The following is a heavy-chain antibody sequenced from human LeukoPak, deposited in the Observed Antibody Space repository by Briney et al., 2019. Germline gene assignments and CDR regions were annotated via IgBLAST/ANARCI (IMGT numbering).Heavy chain of an antibody. Sequence: GGSLRLSCAASGFTFSNYGMNWVRQAPGKGLEWVSHISSSSSSIFYADSVKGRFTISRDNAKNSLHLLMNSLRAEDTAVYYCARDLMGATIDYWGQGTLVTVSS. CDR2: ISSSSSSI. CDR1: GFTFSNYG. V-gene: IGHV3-48*01. J-gene: IGHJ4*02. CDR3: ARDLMGATIDY. D-gene: IGHD1-26*01.